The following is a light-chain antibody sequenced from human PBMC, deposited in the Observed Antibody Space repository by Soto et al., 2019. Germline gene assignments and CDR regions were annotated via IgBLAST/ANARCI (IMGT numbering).Light chain of an antibody. CDR1: SSNIGGNY. V-gene: IGLV1-51*01. CDR2: DNN. CDR3: GSWDSSLSAYV. J-gene: IGLJ1*01. Sequence: SVLTQPPSMSAAPGQNVIISCSGSSSNIGGNYVSWYQHFPGRAPQLVIVDNNKRPSGIPDRFSGSKSGTSATLGITGFQTGDEADYYCGSWDSSLSAYVFGTGTKVTVL.